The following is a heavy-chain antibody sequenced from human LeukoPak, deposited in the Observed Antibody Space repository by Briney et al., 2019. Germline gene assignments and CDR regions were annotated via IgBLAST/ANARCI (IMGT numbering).Heavy chain of an antibody. CDR3: TRVIDCSSTSCSKDFDY. D-gene: IGHD2-2*01. Sequence: GGSLRLSCAASGFTFSDHYMDWVRQAPGKGLEWVGRTRNKANSYTTEYAASVKGRFTISRDDSKNSLYLQMNSLKTEDTAVYYCTRVIDCSSTSCSKDFDYWGQGTLVTVSS. J-gene: IGHJ4*02. CDR2: TRNKANSYTT. V-gene: IGHV3-72*01. CDR1: GFTFSDHY.